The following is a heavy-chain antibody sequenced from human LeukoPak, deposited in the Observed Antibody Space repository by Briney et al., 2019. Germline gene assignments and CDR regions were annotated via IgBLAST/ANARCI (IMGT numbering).Heavy chain of an antibody. D-gene: IGHD3-10*01. Sequence: PSETLSLTCAVYGGSFSGYYWSWIRQHPGKGLEWIGYIYYSGSTYYNPSLKSRVTISVDTSKNQFSLKLSSVTAADTAVYYCAMGLWFGEPNWFDPWGQGTLVTVSS. J-gene: IGHJ5*02. V-gene: IGHV4-31*11. CDR3: AMGLWFGEPNWFDP. CDR2: IYYSGST. CDR1: GGSFSGYY.